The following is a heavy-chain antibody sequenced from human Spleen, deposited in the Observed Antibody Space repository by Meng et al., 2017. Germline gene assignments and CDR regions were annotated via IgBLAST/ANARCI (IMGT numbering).Heavy chain of an antibody. V-gene: IGHV3-23*01. Sequence: GESLKISCAASGFSVSHNYMSWVRQAPGKGLEWVSSIRDSGADTYYADSVKGRFTISRHNSKNTLYLQVNSLRAEDTALYYCAKYSYGLGDYFDYWGQGALVTVSS. CDR3: AKYSYGLGDYFDY. D-gene: IGHD3-10*01. CDR1: GFSVSHNY. CDR2: IRDSGADT. J-gene: IGHJ4*02.